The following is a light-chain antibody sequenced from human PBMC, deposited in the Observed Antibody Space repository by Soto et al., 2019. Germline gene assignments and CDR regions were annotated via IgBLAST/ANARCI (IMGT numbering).Light chain of an antibody. Sequence: QSALTQPASVSGSPGQSITLSCAGTINDIGSDNYVSWFQQHPGKAPKLIIYEVTHRPSGISTRFSGSKSGNTAALTISGLQAEGEAVYYCSSYKFSTTLRVFGGGTKLTVL. J-gene: IGLJ3*02. CDR3: SSYKFSTTLRV. CDR2: EVT. CDR1: INDIGSDNY. V-gene: IGLV2-14*01.